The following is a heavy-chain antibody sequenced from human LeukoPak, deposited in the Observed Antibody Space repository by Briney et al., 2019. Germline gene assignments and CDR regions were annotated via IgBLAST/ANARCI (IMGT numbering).Heavy chain of an antibody. CDR3: ARDQIPSGIARPNYFDY. CDR2: MSGSGGGT. V-gene: IGHV3-23*01. D-gene: IGHD6-6*01. J-gene: IGHJ4*02. Sequence: LSGGSLRLSCAVSGITLSNYGMSWVRKAPGKGLEWVAGMSGSGGGTNYADSVKGRFTVSRDNSKNTLYLQMNSLRAEDTAVYYCARDQIPSGIARPNYFDYWGQGALVTVSS. CDR1: GITLSNYG.